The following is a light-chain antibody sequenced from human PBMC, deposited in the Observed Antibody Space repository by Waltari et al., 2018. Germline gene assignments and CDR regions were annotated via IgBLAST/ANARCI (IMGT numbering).Light chain of an antibody. Sequence: DVQMTQSPSSLSASIGDRVTITCQASQDLTNYLNWYQQKPGKAHNLLIYATSNLESGVPSRFSGSGSGTLFTFTISSLQPEDIATYYCQQYDSLPLTFGPGTTVDV. J-gene: IGKJ3*01. CDR3: QQYDSLPLT. V-gene: IGKV1-33*01. CDR2: ATS. CDR1: QDLTNY.